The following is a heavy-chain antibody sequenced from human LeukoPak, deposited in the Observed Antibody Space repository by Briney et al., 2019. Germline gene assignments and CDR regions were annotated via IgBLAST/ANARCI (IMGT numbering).Heavy chain of an antibody. CDR1: KFTFSSYA. V-gene: IGHV3-23*01. D-gene: IGHD5-12*01. CDR2: ISGSGGST. CDR3: AKNCITGCATIYYYYMDV. J-gene: IGHJ6*03. Sequence: GGSLRLSCAASKFTFSSYAMSWVRQAPGKGLEWVSVISGSGGSTYYADSVKGRFTISRDNSKNTLYLQMNSLRAEDTAVYYCAKNCITGCATIYYYYMDVWGKGTTVTVSS.